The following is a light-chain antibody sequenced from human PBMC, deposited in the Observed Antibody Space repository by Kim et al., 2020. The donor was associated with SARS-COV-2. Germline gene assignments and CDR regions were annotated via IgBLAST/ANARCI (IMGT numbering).Light chain of an antibody. V-gene: IGLV1-51*01. CDR2: DNN. Sequence: GTKAPSSDTGGTSNVWNNCVSWNQQLPGTAPKLLIYDNNKRPSGIPDRFSGSKSGTAATLGITGLQTGDEADYYCGTWDSSLSAVVFGGGTQLTVL. J-gene: IGLJ2*01. CDR1: TSNVWNNC. CDR3: GTWDSSLSAVV.